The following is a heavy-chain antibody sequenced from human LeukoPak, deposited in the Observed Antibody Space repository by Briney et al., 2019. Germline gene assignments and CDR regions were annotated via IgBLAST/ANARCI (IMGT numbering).Heavy chain of an antibody. CDR2: IIPIFGTA. V-gene: IGHV1-69*06. CDR3: ARGPTVDYGSD. CDR1: GGTFSIYA. D-gene: IGHD4-17*01. Sequence: SVKVSCKASGGTFSIYAISWVRQAPGQGLEWMGGIIPIFGTANYAQKFQGRATITADKSTSTAYMELSSLRSEDTAVYYCARGPTVDYGSDWGQGTLVTVSS. J-gene: IGHJ4*02.